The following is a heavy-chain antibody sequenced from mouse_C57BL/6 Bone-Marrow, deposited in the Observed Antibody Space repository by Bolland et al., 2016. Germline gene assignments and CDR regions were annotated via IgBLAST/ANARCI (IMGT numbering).Heavy chain of an antibody. CDR3: ARYYGPHWYFDV. Sequence: INPSSGYTKYNQKFKDKATLTADKSSSTAYMQLSSLTYEDSAVYYCARYYGPHWYFDVWGTG. D-gene: IGHD1-1*01. CDR2: INPSSGYT. J-gene: IGHJ1*03. V-gene: IGHV1-7*01.